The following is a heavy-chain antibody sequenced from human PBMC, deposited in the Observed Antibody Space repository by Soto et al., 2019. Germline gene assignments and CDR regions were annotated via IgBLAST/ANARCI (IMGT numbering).Heavy chain of an antibody. J-gene: IGHJ4*02. CDR1: VCSISSYY. CDR2: IYYSGST. Sequence: SETLSLTCTVSVCSISSYYWSWIRQPPGKGLEWIGYIYYSGSTNYNPSLKSRVTISVDTSKNQFSLKLSSVTAADTAVYYCARASNRATIPQNFDYWGQGTLVTVSS. CDR3: ARASNRATIPQNFDY. D-gene: IGHD1-26*01. V-gene: IGHV4-59*01.